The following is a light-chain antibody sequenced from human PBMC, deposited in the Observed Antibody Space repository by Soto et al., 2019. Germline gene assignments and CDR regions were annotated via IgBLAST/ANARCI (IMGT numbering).Light chain of an antibody. J-gene: IGLJ3*02. Sequence: LTQPHSVSESPGKTVTISCTRSSGSIASRYVQWYQQRPGSAPTTVIYEDNQRPSGVPDRFAGSIDSSSNSASLTIFGLKTEDEADYYCQSYDGSDSWVFGGGTKLTVL. CDR2: EDN. CDR1: SGSIASRY. V-gene: IGLV6-57*04. CDR3: QSYDGSDSWV.